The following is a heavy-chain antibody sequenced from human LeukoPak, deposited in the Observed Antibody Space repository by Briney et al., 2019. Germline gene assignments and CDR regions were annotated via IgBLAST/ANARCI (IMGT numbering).Heavy chain of an antibody. CDR1: GYTFTSYG. D-gene: IGHD6-13*01. CDR2: ISAYNGNT. J-gene: IGHJ4*02. V-gene: IGHV1-18*01. CDR3: ARADSSSWYFGNDY. Sequence: KPGASVNVSCKASGYTFTSYGISWVRQAPGQGLEWMGWISAYNGNTNYAQKLQGRVTMTTDTSTSTAYMELRSLRSDDTAVYYCARADSSSWYFGNDYWGQGTLVTVSS.